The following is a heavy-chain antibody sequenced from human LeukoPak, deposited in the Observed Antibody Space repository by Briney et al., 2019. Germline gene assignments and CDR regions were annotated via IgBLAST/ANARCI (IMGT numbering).Heavy chain of an antibody. CDR1: GGSISSSSYY. CDR2: IYYSGST. D-gene: IGHD3-22*01. CDR3: ARSGVDSSVFYFDY. J-gene: IGHJ4*02. V-gene: IGHV4-39*07. Sequence: PSETLSLTCTVSGGSISSSSYYWGWIRQPPGKGLEWIGSIYYSGSTYYNPSLKSRVTISVDTSKNQFSLKLSSVTAADTAVYYCARSGVDSSVFYFDYWGQGTLVTVSS.